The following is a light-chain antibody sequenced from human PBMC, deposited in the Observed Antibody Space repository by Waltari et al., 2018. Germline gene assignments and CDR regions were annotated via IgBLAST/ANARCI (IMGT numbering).Light chain of an antibody. Sequence: QSALTQPASVSGTPGQSITISCTGTSEDIGCSDTVSWYQQYPDKAPRPILYEATNRPSDVSYRFSGAKSGNMASLTISGLQADDEADYYCSSYTTSSRVFGGGTKVTVL. J-gene: IGLJ2*01. CDR3: SSYTTSSRV. CDR2: EAT. CDR1: SEDIGCSDT. V-gene: IGLV2-14*01.